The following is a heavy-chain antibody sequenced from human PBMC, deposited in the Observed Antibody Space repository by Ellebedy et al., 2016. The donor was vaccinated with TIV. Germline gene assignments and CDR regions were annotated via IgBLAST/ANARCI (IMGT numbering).Heavy chain of an antibody. V-gene: IGHV4-39*07. CDR2: IHYSGGT. D-gene: IGHD4-23*01. CDR3: ARNDPWMVTESQAFDI. CDR1: GASVNRSVYY. J-gene: IGHJ3*02. Sequence: MPSETLSLTCSVSGASVNRSVYYWGWIRPPPGKGLEWIGSIHYSGGTDYNPSLKSRVTISVDTSKHQFSLKLKSVTAADTAVYYCARNDPWMVTESQAFDIWGQGTMVTVSS.